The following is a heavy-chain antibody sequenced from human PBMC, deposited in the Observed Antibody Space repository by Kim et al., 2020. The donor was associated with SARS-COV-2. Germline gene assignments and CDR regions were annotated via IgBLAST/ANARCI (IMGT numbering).Heavy chain of an antibody. CDR1: GYSFTSYW. CDR2: IDPSDSYT. Sequence: GESLKISCKGSGYSFTSYWISWVRQMPGKGLEWMGRIDPSDSYTNYSPSFQGHVTISADKSISTAYLQWSSLKASDTAMYYCASHEPLGELGPPNPYYYYGMDVWGQGTTVTVSS. D-gene: IGHD3-10*01. J-gene: IGHJ6*02. CDR3: ASHEPLGELGPPNPYYYYGMDV. V-gene: IGHV5-10-1*01.